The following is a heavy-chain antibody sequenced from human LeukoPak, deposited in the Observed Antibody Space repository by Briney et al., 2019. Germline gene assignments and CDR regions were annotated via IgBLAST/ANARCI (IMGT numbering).Heavy chain of an antibody. CDR2: ISWDGGST. D-gene: IGHD3-10*01. CDR1: GFTFSSYA. J-gene: IGHJ4*02. V-gene: IGHV3-43D*03. CDR3: AKGTYYYGSGSYQVGIDY. Sequence: GGSLRLSCAASGFTFSSYAMSWVRQAPGKGLEWVSLISWDGGSTYYADSVKGRFTISRDNSKNSLYLQMNSLRAEDTALYYCAKGTYYYGSGSYQVGIDYWGQGTLVTVSS.